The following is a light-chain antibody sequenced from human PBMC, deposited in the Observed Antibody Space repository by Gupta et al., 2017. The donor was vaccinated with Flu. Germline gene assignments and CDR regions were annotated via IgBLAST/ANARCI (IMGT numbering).Light chain of an antibody. CDR1: QLGDKY. Sequence: SSALTQPPSVSVSPGQTASITCSGDQLGDKYACWYQQKPGQSPVLVIYQNSKRPAGIPERFAGSNSGTTATLTIRGTQAMDDDDYYCQAWDSSTAVFGGGTKLTVL. J-gene: IGLJ2*01. CDR3: QAWDSSTAV. CDR2: QNS. V-gene: IGLV3-1*01.